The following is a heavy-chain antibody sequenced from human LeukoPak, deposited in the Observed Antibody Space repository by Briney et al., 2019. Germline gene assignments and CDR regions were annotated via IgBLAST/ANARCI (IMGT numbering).Heavy chain of an antibody. CDR2: ISWNSGSI. J-gene: IGHJ4*02. CDR1: GFTVFNYW. D-gene: IGHD3-9*01. V-gene: IGHV3-9*01. Sequence: GGSLRLSCAASGFTVFNYWMSWVRQAPGKGLEWVSGISWNSGSIGYADSVKGRFTISRDNAKNSLYLQMNSLRAEDTALYYCAKDIGLRYFVYYFDYWGQGTLVTVSS. CDR3: AKDIGLRYFVYYFDY.